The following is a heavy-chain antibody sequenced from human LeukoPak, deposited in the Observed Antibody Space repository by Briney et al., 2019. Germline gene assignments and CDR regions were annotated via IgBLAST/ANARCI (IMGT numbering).Heavy chain of an antibody. D-gene: IGHD2-2*02. Sequence: GASVKVSCKASGYTFTSYDINWVRRATGQGLEWMGRMNPNSGNTGYAQKFQGRVTMTRNTSISTAYMELSSLKASDTAMYYCAKTPSRYSAFDIWGQGTMVTVSS. CDR2: MNPNSGNT. CDR1: GYTFTSYD. CDR3: AKTPSRYSAFDI. V-gene: IGHV1-8*01. J-gene: IGHJ3*02.